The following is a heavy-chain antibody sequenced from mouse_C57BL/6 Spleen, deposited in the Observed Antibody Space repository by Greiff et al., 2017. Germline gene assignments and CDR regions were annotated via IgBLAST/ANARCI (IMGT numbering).Heavy chain of an antibody. CDR3: ARSSSSYAMDY. D-gene: IGHD1-1*01. Sequence: QVQLQQPGAELVRPGTSVKLSCKASGYTFTSYWMHWVKQRPGQGLEWIGVIDPSDSYTNYNQKFKGKATLTVDTSSSTAYMHLSSLTSEDSAVYYCARSSSSYAMDYWGQGTSVTVSS. CDR1: GYTFTSYW. CDR2: IDPSDSYT. V-gene: IGHV1-59*01. J-gene: IGHJ4*01.